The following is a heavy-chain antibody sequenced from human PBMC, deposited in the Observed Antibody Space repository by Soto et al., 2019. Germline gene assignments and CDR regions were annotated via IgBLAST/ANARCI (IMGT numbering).Heavy chain of an antibody. CDR1: GGSLSGYY. V-gene: IGHV4-34*01. D-gene: IGHD7-27*01. CDR2: INHSGST. CDR3: ASGWGRIFDY. J-gene: IGHJ4*02. Sequence: QVQLQQWGAGLLKPSETLSLTCAVYGGSLSGYYWSWIRQPPGKGLEWIGEINHSGSTNYNPSIKRRITISVYTSKNPFSLKLSSVTAADMAVYACASGWGRIFDYWGQGTLVTVSS.